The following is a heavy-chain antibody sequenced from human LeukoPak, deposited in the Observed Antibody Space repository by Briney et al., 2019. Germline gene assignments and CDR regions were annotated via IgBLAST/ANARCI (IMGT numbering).Heavy chain of an antibody. D-gene: IGHD6-19*01. J-gene: IGHJ5*02. CDR1: GGSFSGYY. V-gene: IGHV4-34*01. Sequence: SETLSLTCAVYGGSFSGYYWSWIRQPPGKGLEWIGEINHSGSTNYNPSLKSRVTISVDTSKNQFSLKLSFVTAADTAVYYCARGNGDSSGWYRPTTGSWFDPWGQGTLVTVSS. CDR3: ARGNGDSSGWYRPTTGSWFDP. CDR2: INHSGST.